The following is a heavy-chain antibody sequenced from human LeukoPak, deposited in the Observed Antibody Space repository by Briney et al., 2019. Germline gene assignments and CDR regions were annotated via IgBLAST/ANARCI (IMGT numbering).Heavy chain of an antibody. CDR1: GYTFTSYG. CDR3: ARVPEYSGSYPPNY. V-gene: IGHV1-18*01. D-gene: IGHD1-26*01. Sequence: ASVKVSCKASGYTFTSYGISWVRQAPGQGLEWMGCISAYNGNTNYAQKLQGRVTMTTDTSTSTAYMELRSLRSDDTAVYYCARVPEYSGSYPPNYWGQGTLVTVSS. J-gene: IGHJ4*02. CDR2: ISAYNGNT.